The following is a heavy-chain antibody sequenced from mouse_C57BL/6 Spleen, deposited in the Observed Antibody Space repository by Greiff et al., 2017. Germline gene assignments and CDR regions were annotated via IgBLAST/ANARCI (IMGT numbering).Heavy chain of an antibody. CDR1: GYNFTSYW. J-gene: IGHJ3*01. CDR3: APIYGSSYGFAY. CDR2: IDPSDSYT. V-gene: IGHV1-69*01. D-gene: IGHD1-1*01. Sequence: QVQLKQPGAELVMPGASVKLSCKASGYNFTSYWMHWVKQRPGQGLEWIGEIDPSDSYTKYNPKFKGKYTLHVDKSTSTAYMQLSSLTSEDSAVYYGAPIYGSSYGFAYWGQGTLGTVSA.